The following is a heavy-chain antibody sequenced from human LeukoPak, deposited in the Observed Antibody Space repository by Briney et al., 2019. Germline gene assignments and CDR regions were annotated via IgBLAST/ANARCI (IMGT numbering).Heavy chain of an antibody. CDR1: GGTFSSYA. D-gene: IGHD4-17*01. Sequence: ASVTVSCKASGGTFSSYAISWVRQAPGQGLEWMGRIIPILGIANYAQKFQGRVTITADKSTSTAYMELSSLRSEDTAVYYCATPRVGDYVHRDAFDIWGQGTMVTVSS. V-gene: IGHV1-69*04. CDR2: IIPILGIA. CDR3: ATPRVGDYVHRDAFDI. J-gene: IGHJ3*02.